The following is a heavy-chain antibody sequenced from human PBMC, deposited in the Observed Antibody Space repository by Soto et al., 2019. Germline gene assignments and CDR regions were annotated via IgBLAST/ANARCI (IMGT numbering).Heavy chain of an antibody. CDR2: IYYSGST. J-gene: IGHJ4*02. CDR1: GGSISSGDYY. CDR3: AGVAQQLAHFDY. D-gene: IGHD6-13*01. V-gene: IGHV4-30-4*01. Sequence: QVQLQESGPGLVKPSQTLSLTCTVSGGSISSGDYYWSWIRQPPGKGLEWIGYIYYSGSTYYYRSLKSRVTISVDTSKNQFSLKLSSVTTADTAVYYCAGVAQQLAHFDYWGQGTLVTVSS.